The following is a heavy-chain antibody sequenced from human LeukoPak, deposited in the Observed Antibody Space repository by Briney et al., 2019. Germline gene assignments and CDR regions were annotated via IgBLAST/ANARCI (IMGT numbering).Heavy chain of an antibody. J-gene: IGHJ4*02. D-gene: IGHD3-22*01. Sequence: GGSLRLSCAASGFTFSSYEMNWVRQAPGKGLEWVSYIGSSGSTIYYADSVKGRFTISRDNAKNSLYLQMNSLRAEDTAVYYCGRGEGDRSGYFDYWGQGTLVTVSS. CDR2: IGSSGSTI. V-gene: IGHV3-48*03. CDR3: GRGEGDRSGYFDY. CDR1: GFTFSSYE.